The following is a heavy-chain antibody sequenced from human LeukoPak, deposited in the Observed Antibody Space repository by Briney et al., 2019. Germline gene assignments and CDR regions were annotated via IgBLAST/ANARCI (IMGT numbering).Heavy chain of an antibody. V-gene: IGHV1-2*02. J-gene: IGHJ4*02. CDR3: ARDLYVVGATDY. CDR2: INPNGGGT. CDR1: GYTFTNYY. D-gene: IGHD1-26*01. Sequence: ASVKVSCKASGYTFTNYYIHWVRQAPGQGLQWMGWINPNGGGTNYAQKFQGRVTMTSDTSITTAYMELSRLRSDDTAVYYCARDLYVVGATDYWGQGTLVTASS.